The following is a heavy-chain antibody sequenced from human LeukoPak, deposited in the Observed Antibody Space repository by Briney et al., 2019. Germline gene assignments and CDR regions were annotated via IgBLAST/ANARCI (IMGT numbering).Heavy chain of an antibody. Sequence: SETLSLTCTVSGGSISSYYWSWIRQPPGKGLKWIGNIYYSGYTTYSPSLRSRVTISVDTSKNQFSLKLSSVTAADTAVYYCARAGWYTLDNWGQGTLVTVSS. J-gene: IGHJ4*02. D-gene: IGHD2-15*01. CDR3: ARAGWYTLDN. CDR2: IYYSGYT. V-gene: IGHV4-59*01. CDR1: GGSISSYY.